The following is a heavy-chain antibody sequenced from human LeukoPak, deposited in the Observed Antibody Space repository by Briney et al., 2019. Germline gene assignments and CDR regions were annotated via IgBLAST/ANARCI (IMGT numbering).Heavy chain of an antibody. CDR3: ARDSSSSSYYFDY. D-gene: IGHD6-6*01. Sequence: GGSLRLSCAASGFTFSSYAKHWVSQAPGKGLGWVAVISYDGSNKYYADSVKGRFTISRDNSKNTLYLQMHSLRAEDTAVYYCARDSSSSSYYFDYWGQGTLVTVSS. CDR1: GFTFSSYA. V-gene: IGHV3-30-3*01. CDR2: ISYDGSNK. J-gene: IGHJ4*02.